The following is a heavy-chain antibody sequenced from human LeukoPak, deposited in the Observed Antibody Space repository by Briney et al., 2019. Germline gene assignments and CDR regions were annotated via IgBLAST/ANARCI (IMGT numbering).Heavy chain of an antibody. CDR2: IYPGDSDT. CDR3: ARHPGLLVRGSRNYYYMDV. V-gene: IGHV5-51*01. CDR1: GYIFTSYW. D-gene: IGHD3-10*01. Sequence: PGQSLKISCKGSGYIFTSYWIGWVRQMPGKGLEWMGIIYPGDSDTRYSPSFQGQVTISADKSISTAYLQWSSLKASDTAMYYCARHPGLLVRGSRNYYYMDVWGKGTTVTVSS. J-gene: IGHJ6*03.